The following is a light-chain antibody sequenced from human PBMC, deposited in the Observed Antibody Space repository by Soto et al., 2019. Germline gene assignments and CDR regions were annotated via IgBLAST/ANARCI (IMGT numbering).Light chain of an antibody. V-gene: IGKV1-5*01. CDR1: QSIGMW. Sequence: DIQMTQSPSTLSASVGDRVTITCRASQSIGMWLSWYQQKPGKAPKFLIYDASSLEPGFPSRFSGSGSGSEFTLTIISLKPDDFSTYYCQQYNSSSPTFVQGTKVEVK. CDR2: DAS. CDR3: QQYNSSSPT. J-gene: IGKJ1*01.